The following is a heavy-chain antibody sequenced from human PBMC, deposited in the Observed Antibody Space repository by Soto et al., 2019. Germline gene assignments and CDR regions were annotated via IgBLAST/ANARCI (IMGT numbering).Heavy chain of an antibody. Sequence: QITLNESGPTQVKPRQTLTLTCTFSGFSLTTSGVGVGWIRQSPGKAPEWLALISWDDDKRYSPSLKSRLTITKDTSTNQVVLTMADLGPADTATYYCAHRVLRTVFGLVTTTAIYFDFWGQGTPVAVSS. CDR3: AHRVLRTVFGLVTTTAIYFDF. V-gene: IGHV2-5*02. J-gene: IGHJ4*02. D-gene: IGHD3-3*01. CDR1: GFSLTTSGVG. CDR2: ISWDDDK.